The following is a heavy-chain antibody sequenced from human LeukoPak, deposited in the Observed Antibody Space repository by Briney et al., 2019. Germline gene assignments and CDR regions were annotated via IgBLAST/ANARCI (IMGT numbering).Heavy chain of an antibody. J-gene: IGHJ6*03. D-gene: IGHD6-6*01. Sequence: SETLSLTCTVSGGSISSYYWSWIRQPPGKGLEWIGYIYYSGSTNYNPSLKSRVTISVDTSKNQFSLKLSSVTAADTAVYYCTRDRISSGGLYYYYMDVWGRGTTVTVSS. CDR2: IYYSGST. CDR3: TRDRISSGGLYYYYMDV. CDR1: GGSISSYY. V-gene: IGHV4-59*01.